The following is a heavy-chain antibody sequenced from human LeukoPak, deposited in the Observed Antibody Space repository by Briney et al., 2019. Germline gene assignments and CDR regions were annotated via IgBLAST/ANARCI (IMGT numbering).Heavy chain of an antibody. D-gene: IGHD5-18*01. Sequence: GGSLRLSCAASGFTFSSHAMSWVRQAPGKGLEWVSAISGSGGSTYYADSVKGRFTISRDNSKNTLYLQMNSLRAEDTAVYYCAKDLMRGYSYGQPFDYWGQGTLVTVSS. CDR3: AKDLMRGYSYGQPFDY. J-gene: IGHJ4*02. V-gene: IGHV3-23*01. CDR2: ISGSGGST. CDR1: GFTFSSHA.